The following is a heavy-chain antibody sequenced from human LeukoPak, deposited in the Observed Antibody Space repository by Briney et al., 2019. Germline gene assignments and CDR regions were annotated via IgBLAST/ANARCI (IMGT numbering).Heavy chain of an antibody. CDR3: ARDLRPWLDY. CDR1: GFTFSSYG. CDR2: TWYDGSNK. J-gene: IGHJ4*02. V-gene: IGHV3-33*01. Sequence: PGGSLRLSCAASGFTFSSYGMHWVRQAPGEGLEWVAVTWYDGSNKYYADSVEGRFTISRDNSKNTLYLQMNSLRAEDTAVYYCARDLRPWLDYWGQGTLVTVSS. D-gene: IGHD5-12*01.